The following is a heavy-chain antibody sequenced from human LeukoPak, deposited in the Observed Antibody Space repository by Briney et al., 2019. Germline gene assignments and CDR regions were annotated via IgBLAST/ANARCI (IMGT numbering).Heavy chain of an antibody. CDR1: GGSISSRSYY. CDR3: ARDRYYEPLDY. CDR2: ISYTGST. D-gene: IGHD3-22*01. Sequence: PSETLSLTCIISGGSISSRSYYWGWIRQPPGQGLEWIGHISYTGSTYYNPSLKSRVTISVDTSKNQFSLQLRSVTAADTAVYYCARDRYYEPLDYWGQGTLVTVST. V-gene: IGHV4-39*07. J-gene: IGHJ4*02.